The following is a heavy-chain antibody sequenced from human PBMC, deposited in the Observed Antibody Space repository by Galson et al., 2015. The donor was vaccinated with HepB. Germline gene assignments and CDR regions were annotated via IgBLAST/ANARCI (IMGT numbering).Heavy chain of an antibody. CDR1: GGTFSTYG. CDR3: ARNLTSYYDSSCYYLNYYGIDV. CDR2: ISPIFGTA. Sequence: SVKVSCKASGGTFSTYGITWARQAPGQGLEWMGGISPIFGTANYAQKFQGRVTFTADESTSTAYMELSSLISEDTAVYYCARNLTSYYDSSCYYLNYYGIDVWGQGTTVTVSS. V-gene: IGHV1-69*13. J-gene: IGHJ6*02. D-gene: IGHD3-22*01.